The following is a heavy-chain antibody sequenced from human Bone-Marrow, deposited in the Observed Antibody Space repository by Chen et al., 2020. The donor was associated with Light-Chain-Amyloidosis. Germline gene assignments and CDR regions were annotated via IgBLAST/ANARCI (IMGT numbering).Heavy chain of an antibody. V-gene: IGHV3-7*01. CDR2: IREDGNEK. CDR3: ARESSVAAPYYLDY. Sequence: EVRLVESGGGLVQPGGSLRPSCADSGFTFSRYFMSWVRQAPGKGLEWVANIREDGNEKYYVQSVKGRFTISRDNAKNAVYLQMHSLGAEDSDIYFCARESSVAAPYYLDYWGQGIRVTVSA. J-gene: IGHJ4*02. D-gene: IGHD6-25*01. CDR1: GFTFSRYF.